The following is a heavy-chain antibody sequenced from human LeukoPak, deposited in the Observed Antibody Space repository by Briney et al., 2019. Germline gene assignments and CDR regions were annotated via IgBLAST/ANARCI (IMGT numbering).Heavy chain of an antibody. CDR3: ARDLGGSQDPYYMDV. CDR1: GYTFTSYG. J-gene: IGHJ6*03. V-gene: IGHV1-18*01. CDR2: ISAYNGNT. D-gene: IGHD3-16*01. Sequence: GASVKVSCKASGYTFTSYGISWVRQAPGQGLEWMGWISAYNGNTNYAQKLQGRATMTTDTSTSTAYMELRSLRSDDTAVYYCARDLGGSQDPYYMDVWGKGTTVTVSS.